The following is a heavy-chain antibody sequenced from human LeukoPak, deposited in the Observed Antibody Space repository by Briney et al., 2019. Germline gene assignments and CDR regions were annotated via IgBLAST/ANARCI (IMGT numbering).Heavy chain of an antibody. CDR2: ISGGGGNT. J-gene: IGHJ4*02. D-gene: IGHD6-19*01. CDR1: GFTFSIYA. V-gene: IGHV3-23*01. Sequence: GGSLRLSCTASGFTFSIYAMNWVRQAPGKGLEWVSAISGGGGNTYYADSVKGRFTISRDNSKNTLYLQMNSLGVADTAVYYCAKVRNSGWSPSGFDYWGQGTLVTVSS. CDR3: AKVRNSGWSPSGFDY.